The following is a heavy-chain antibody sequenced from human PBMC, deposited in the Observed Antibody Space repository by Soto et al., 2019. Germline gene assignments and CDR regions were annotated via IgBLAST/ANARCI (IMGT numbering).Heavy chain of an antibody. V-gene: IGHV1-3*01. D-gene: IGHD6-13*01. CDR2: INSGNGDR. J-gene: IGHJ4*02. CDR3: ARSSSWMRFDY. CDR1: GYIFTSYA. Sequence: QVQLVQSGAEVRKPGASVKVSCKASGYIFTSYALDWVRQAPGQSLEWVGRINSGNGDREHSQKFQSRVTITWDTSASTAYLELSSLTSEDTAVYYCARSSSWMRFDYCGQGTLVSVSS.